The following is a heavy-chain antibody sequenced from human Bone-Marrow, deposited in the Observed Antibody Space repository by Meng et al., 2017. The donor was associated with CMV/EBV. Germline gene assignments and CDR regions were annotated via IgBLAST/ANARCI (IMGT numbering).Heavy chain of an antibody. J-gene: IGHJ4*02. CDR1: GFTCSYYY. D-gene: IGHD1-26*01. CDR3: ASGGSYYLNY. Sequence: GESLKISCAASGFTCSYYYMSWIRQAPGKGLEWVSYISSSGSTIYYADSGKGRFTISRDNAKNSLYLQMNSLRAEDTAVYYWASGGSYYLNYWGQGTLVTVSS. CDR2: ISSSGSTI. V-gene: IGHV3-11*04.